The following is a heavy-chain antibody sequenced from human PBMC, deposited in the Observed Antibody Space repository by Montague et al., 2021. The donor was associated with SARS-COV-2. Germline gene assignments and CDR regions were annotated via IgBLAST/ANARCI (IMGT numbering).Heavy chain of an antibody. Sequence: CAIPGDSVSSNSATWNWVRQSPSRGLEWLGKTYYRSKWYNDYAVSVRGRVTINPDTSKNQFSLQLNSVTPEDTVIYYCTSGREGNYNVMDVWGQGTTVTVSS. CDR2: TYYRSKWYN. D-gene: IGHD1-1*01. V-gene: IGHV6-1*01. CDR1: GDSVSSNSAT. J-gene: IGHJ6*02. CDR3: TSGREGNYNVMDV.